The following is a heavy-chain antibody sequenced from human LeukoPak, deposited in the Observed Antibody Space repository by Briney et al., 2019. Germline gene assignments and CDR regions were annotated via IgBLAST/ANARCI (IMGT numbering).Heavy chain of an antibody. J-gene: IGHJ4*02. CDR3: AKDRGYSYGYNGDY. V-gene: IGHV3-23*01. Sequence: GGSLRLSCAASGFTFSSSAMSWVRQAPGKGLDWVASISGNGISTYYADSVKGRFTISRDNSKNTLYLQMNSLRAEDTAVYYCAKDRGYSYGYNGDYWGQGTLVTVSS. CDR1: GFTFSSSA. D-gene: IGHD5-18*01. CDR2: ISGNGIST.